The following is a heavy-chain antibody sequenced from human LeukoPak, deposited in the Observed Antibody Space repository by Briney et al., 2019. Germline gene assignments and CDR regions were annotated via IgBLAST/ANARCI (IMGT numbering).Heavy chain of an antibody. V-gene: IGHV5-51*01. CDR2: IHPEDSDT. Sequence: GESLMISCKASGYRFADYWIAWVRQVPGQGLEWMGIIHPEDSDTRYSPSFLGQVTISADKSISTAYLQWSSLKASDTAMYYCARPVEMATSPFDYWGQGTLVTVSS. CDR3: ARPVEMATSPFDY. J-gene: IGHJ4*02. CDR1: GYRFADYW. D-gene: IGHD5-24*01.